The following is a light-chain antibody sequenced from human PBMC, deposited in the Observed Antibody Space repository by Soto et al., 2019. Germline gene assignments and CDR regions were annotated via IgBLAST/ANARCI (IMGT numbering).Light chain of an antibody. CDR3: CSYAGSFYV. CDR1: SSDVGGYNY. CDR2: DVS. Sequence: QSALTQPRSVSGSHGQSVTISCTGTSSDVGGYNYVSWYQQHPGKAPKLMIYDVSERPSGVPDRSSGSKSGNTASLTISGLQAEDEADYYCCSYAGSFYVFGTGTKVTVL. V-gene: IGLV2-11*01. J-gene: IGLJ1*01.